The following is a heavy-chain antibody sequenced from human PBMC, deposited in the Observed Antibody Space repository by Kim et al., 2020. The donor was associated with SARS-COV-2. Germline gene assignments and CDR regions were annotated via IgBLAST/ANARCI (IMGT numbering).Heavy chain of an antibody. Sequence: NDAQKLQGRVTMTTDTSTSTAYMELRSLRSDDTAVYYCARADRYMPEDYWGQGTLVTVSS. D-gene: IGHD2-8*01. CDR3: ARADRYMPEDY. V-gene: IGHV1-18*01. J-gene: IGHJ4*02.